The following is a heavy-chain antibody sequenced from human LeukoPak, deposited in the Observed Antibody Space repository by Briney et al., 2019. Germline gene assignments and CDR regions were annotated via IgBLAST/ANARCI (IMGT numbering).Heavy chain of an antibody. CDR3: GRVYSSSLLYFEY. Sequence: GGSLRLSCAASGFTFSSYWMSWVRQAPGKGLEWVANIKQDGSEKYYVDSVKGRFTISRDNAKNSLYLQMNSLRAEDTAVYYCGRVYSSSLLYFEYWGQGTLVTVSS. CDR1: GFTFSSYW. V-gene: IGHV3-7*01. J-gene: IGHJ4*02. CDR2: IKQDGSEK. D-gene: IGHD6-13*01.